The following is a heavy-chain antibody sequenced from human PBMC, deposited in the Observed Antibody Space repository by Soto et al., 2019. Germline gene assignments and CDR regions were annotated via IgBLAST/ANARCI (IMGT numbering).Heavy chain of an antibody. J-gene: IGHJ4*02. CDR2: ISGSGGST. CDR3: AKDAPWDYYDSSGYYSFDS. V-gene: IGHV3-23*01. CDR1: GFTFSSYA. D-gene: IGHD3-22*01. Sequence: PGGSLRLSCAASGFTFSSYAMSWVRQAPGKGLEWVSAISGSGGSTYYADSVKGRFTISRDNSKNTLYLQMNSLRAEDTAVYYCAKDAPWDYYDSSGYYSFDSWGQGTLVTVSS.